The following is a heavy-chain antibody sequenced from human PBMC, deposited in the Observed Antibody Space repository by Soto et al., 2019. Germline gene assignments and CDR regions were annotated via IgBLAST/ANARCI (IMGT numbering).Heavy chain of an antibody. CDR1: GSTLSTSS. D-gene: IGHD3-10*01. CDR2: IIPVLDIA. Sequence: GQLVQSGAEVKKPGSSEKVSCKASGSTLSTSSISWVRQVPGQGLEWMGRIIPVLDIAHYAHKFQGRVTITADRSTSTPYMELSSLKLYDTAVYYGARARGYYYYHGVDVGGQGTTVTVSS. V-gene: IGHV1-69*02. J-gene: IGHJ6*02. CDR3: ARARGYYYYHGVDV.